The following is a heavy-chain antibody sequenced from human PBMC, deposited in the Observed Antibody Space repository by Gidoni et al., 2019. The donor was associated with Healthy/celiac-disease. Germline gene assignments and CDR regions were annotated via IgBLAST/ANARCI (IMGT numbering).Heavy chain of an antibody. Sequence: VQLVESGGGLVQPGGSLRLSCAASGFTFSRNCMSWVRQAPGKGLEGVSVCVCVCSIYEADYVKATLSIARANSTNTLYLQLNIRRAAATAAYYCVRVCSSTSCYPLAYSYGMDVWGQGTTVTVSS. J-gene: IGHJ6*02. CDR2: CVCVCSI. CDR3: VRVCSSTSCYPLAYSYGMDV. CDR1: GFTFSRNC. V-gene: IGHV3-66*01. D-gene: IGHD2-2*01.